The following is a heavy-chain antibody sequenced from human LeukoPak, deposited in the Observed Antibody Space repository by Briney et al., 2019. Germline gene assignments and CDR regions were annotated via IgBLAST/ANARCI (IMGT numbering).Heavy chain of an antibody. V-gene: IGHV4-34*01. Sequence: SETLSLTCAVYGGSFSGYYWSWIRQPPGKGLEWIGEINHSGSTNYNPSLKSRVTISVDTSKNQFSLRLSPATAADTAVYYCASLPRSGFPYYFGYWGQGTLVTVSS. CDR2: INHSGST. D-gene: IGHD3-3*01. CDR3: ASLPRSGFPYYFGY. J-gene: IGHJ4*02. CDR1: GGSFSGYY.